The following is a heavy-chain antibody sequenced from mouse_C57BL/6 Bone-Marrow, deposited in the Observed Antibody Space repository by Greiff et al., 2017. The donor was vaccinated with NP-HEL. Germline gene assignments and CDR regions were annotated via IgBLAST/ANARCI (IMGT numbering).Heavy chain of an antibody. CDR1: GFTFSDYY. V-gene: IGHV5-12*01. CDR3: ARLNWDYFDY. CDR2: ISNGGGST. Sequence: EVMLVESGGGLVQPGGSLKLSCAASGFTFSDYYMYWVRQTPEKRLEWVAYISNGGGSTYYPDTVKGRFTISRDNAKNTLYLQMSSLKSEDTAMYYCARLNWDYFDYWGQGTTLTVSS. D-gene: IGHD4-1*01. J-gene: IGHJ2*01.